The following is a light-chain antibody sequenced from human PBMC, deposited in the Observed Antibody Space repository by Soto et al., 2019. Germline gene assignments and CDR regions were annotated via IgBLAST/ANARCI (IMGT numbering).Light chain of an antibody. Sequence: QSVLTQPPSVSGSPGQSVAISCTGTSSDVGSYNRVSWYQQPPGTAPQLMIYDVNNRPSGVPDRFSASKSGNTASLTISGLHAEDEADYYCSSYTISSTYVFGTGTKVTVL. CDR3: SSYTISSTYV. J-gene: IGLJ1*01. V-gene: IGLV2-18*02. CDR2: DVN. CDR1: SSDVGSYNR.